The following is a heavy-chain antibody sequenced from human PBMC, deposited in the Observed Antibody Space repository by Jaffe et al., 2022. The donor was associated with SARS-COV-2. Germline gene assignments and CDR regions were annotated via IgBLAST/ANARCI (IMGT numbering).Heavy chain of an antibody. CDR3: AKDGLGGSSCADY. CDR1: GFTFSSYG. Sequence: QVQLVESGGGVVQPGRSLRLSCAASGFTFSSYGMHWVRQAPGKGLEWVAVISYDGSNKYYADSVKGRFTISRDNSKNTLYLQMNSLRAEDTAVYYCAKDGLGGSSCADYWGQGTLVTVSS. J-gene: IGHJ4*02. CDR2: ISYDGSNK. V-gene: IGHV3-30*18. D-gene: IGHD6-13*01.